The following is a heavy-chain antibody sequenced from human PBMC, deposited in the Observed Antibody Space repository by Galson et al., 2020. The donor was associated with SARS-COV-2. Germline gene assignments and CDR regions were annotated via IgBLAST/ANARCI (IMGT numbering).Heavy chain of an antibody. CDR2: ISDSGTNI. D-gene: IGHD6-13*01. J-gene: IGHJ4*02. Sequence: GGSLRLSCAASGFTFGSHEMNWVRQAPGKGLEWISYISDSGTNIYYADSVKGRFTISRDNAKNSLYLQMNSLRAEDTAVYYCARDGAGSSSGYYFDYWGQGTLVTVSS. CDR3: ARDGAGSSSGYYFDY. CDR1: GFTFGSHE. V-gene: IGHV3-48*03.